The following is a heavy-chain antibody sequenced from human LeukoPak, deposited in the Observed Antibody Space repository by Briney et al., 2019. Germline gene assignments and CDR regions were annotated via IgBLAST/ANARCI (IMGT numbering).Heavy chain of an antibody. J-gene: IGHJ4*02. Sequence: GGSLRLSCAASGFAFSSYWMLWVRQVPGKGLVWVCRIDGDGTTTYADFAKGRFTISRDNTNNILYLQMNSLRPEDTAIYYCSRSLFDYWGRGVLVTVSS. CDR3: SRSLFDY. CDR1: GFAFSSYW. CDR2: IDGDGTT. V-gene: IGHV3-74*01.